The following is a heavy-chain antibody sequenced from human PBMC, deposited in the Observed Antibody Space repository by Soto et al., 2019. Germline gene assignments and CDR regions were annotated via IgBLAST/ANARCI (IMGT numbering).Heavy chain of an antibody. CDR1: GFTFSSYG. CDR3: ARGMYSSGWYPKRTGWYFDL. J-gene: IGHJ2*01. Sequence: QVQLVESGGGVVQPGRSLRLSCAASGFTFSSYGMHWVRQAPGKGLEWVAVIWYDGSNKYYADSVKGRFTISRDNSKNTLNLQMNSLRAEDTAVYYCARGMYSSGWYPKRTGWYFDLWGRGTLVTVSS. CDR2: IWYDGSNK. V-gene: IGHV3-33*01. D-gene: IGHD6-19*01.